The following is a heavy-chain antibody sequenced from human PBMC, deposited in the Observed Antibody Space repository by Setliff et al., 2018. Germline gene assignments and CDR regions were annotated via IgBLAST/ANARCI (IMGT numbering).Heavy chain of an antibody. D-gene: IGHD2-15*01. CDR2: IRYDGSNK. J-gene: IGHJ5*02. CDR3: AKREIIAVTRWFDP. Sequence: PGGSLRLSCAASGFTFRDYGTHWVRQAPGKGLEWVACIRYDGSNKYYADSVKGRFTTSRDNSKNTLYLQMNSLRAEDTAVYYCAKREIIAVTRWFDPWGQGTLVTVSS. V-gene: IGHV3-30*02. CDR1: GFTFRDYG.